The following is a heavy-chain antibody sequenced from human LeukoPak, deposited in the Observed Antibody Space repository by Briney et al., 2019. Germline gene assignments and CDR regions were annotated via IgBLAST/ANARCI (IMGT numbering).Heavy chain of an antibody. CDR2: IYGSGST. CDR1: GGSISSSSHF. V-gene: IGHV4-39*07. D-gene: IGHD1-1*01. Sequence: SETLSLTCTVSGGSISSSSHFWDWIRQPPGKGLEWIGHIYGSGSTNYNPSLKSRVTLSVDTSKNQFSLKLSSVTAADTAVYYCAREGTSGTHLNWFDPWGQGTLVTVSS. J-gene: IGHJ5*02. CDR3: AREGTSGTHLNWFDP.